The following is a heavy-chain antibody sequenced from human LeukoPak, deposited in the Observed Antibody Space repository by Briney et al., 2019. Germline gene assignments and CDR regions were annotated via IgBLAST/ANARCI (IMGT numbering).Heavy chain of an antibody. CDR1: GFTFSSYS. CDR3: ARFGRSAKVGATGDDAFDI. D-gene: IGHD1-26*01. V-gene: IGHV3-48*04. Sequence: PGGSLRLSCAASGFTFSSYSMNWVRQAPGKGLEWVSYISSSSSTIYYADSVKGRFTISRDNAKNSLYLQMNSLRAEDTAVYYCARFGRSAKVGATGDDAFDIWGQGTMVTVSS. CDR2: ISSSSSTI. J-gene: IGHJ3*02.